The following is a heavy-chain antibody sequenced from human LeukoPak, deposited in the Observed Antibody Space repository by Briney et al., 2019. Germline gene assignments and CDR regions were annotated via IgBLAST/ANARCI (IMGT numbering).Heavy chain of an antibody. V-gene: IGHV3-23*01. Sequence: GGSLRLSCAASGFTFSSYAMSWVRQAPGKGLEWVSAISGSGGSTYYADSVKGRFTISRDNSKNTLYLQMNSLRAEDTAVYYCAKDGVAAISSMWLVHPCYFDYWGQGTLVTVSS. J-gene: IGHJ4*02. CDR1: GFTFSSYA. CDR3: AKDGVAAISSMWLVHPCYFDY. CDR2: ISGSGGST. D-gene: IGHD2-15*01.